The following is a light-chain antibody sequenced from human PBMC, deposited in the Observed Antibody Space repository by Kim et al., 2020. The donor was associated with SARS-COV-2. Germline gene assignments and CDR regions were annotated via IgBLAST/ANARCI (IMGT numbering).Light chain of an antibody. CDR1: NIEGRN. Sequence: APGKTARITCGGNNIEGRNVHWYQQKPGQAHVLVVYDDSDRPSGIPERFSGSNSGNTATLTISRVEAGDEADYYCQVWDSTSDHVVFGGGTQLTVL. CDR2: DDS. J-gene: IGLJ2*01. V-gene: IGLV3-21*03. CDR3: QVWDSTSDHVV.